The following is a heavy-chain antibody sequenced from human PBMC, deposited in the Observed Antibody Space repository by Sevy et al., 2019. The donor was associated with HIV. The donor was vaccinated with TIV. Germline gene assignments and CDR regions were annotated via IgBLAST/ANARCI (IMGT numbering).Heavy chain of an antibody. J-gene: IGHJ4*02. CDR2: FWFDGSEK. D-gene: IGHD3-9*01. CDR1: GFTFSSYG. Sequence: GGSLRLSCAASGFTFSSYGMHWVRQAPGKGLEWVAVFWFDGSEKYYADSVKGRFTISRDNSKNALYLEMYSLRVEDTAVYYCARQSHFDWSLYLDYWGQGALVTVSS. CDR3: ARQSHFDWSLYLDY. V-gene: IGHV3-33*01.